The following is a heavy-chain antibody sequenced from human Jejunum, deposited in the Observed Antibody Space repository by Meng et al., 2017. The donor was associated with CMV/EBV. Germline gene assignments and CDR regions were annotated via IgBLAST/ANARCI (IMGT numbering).Heavy chain of an antibody. CDR1: GDSVGSGRYH. CDR3: ATFIVGAGGRGS. CDR2: TYSSGAI. V-gene: IGHV4-61*01. J-gene: IGHJ5*02. D-gene: IGHD6-19*01. Sequence: SGDSVGSGRYHWSWIRQPPGKGLESIGHTYSSGAINYNPSLGSRVTISIDTSKNQFSLKLSSVTAADTAVYYCATFIVGAGGRGSWGQGTLVTVSS.